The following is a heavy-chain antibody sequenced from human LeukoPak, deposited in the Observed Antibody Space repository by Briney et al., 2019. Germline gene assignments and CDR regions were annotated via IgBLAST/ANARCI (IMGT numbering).Heavy chain of an antibody. D-gene: IGHD2-15*01. J-gene: IGHJ6*03. CDR1: GYTFTSYG. CDR2: IIPIFGTA. V-gene: IGHV1-69*13. CDR3: ARSVWGYCSGGSCPDYYYYYYMDV. Sequence: SVKVSCKASGYTFTSYGISWVRQAPGQGLEWMGGIIPIFGTANYAQKFQGRVTITADESTSTAYMELSSLRSEDTAVYYCARSVWGYCSGGSCPDYYYYYYMDVWGKGTTVTISS.